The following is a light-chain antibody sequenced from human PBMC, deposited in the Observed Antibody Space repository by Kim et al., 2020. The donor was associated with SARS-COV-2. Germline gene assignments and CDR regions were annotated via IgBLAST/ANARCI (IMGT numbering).Light chain of an antibody. CDR3: SSYTSSSTLL. CDR2: DVS. J-gene: IGLJ2*01. CDR1: SSDVGGYNY. V-gene: IGLV2-14*03. Sequence: QSALTQPASVSGSPGQSIAISCTGTSSDVGGYNYVSWFQQHPGNAPKLMIYDVSNRPSGVSNRFSGSKSGNTASLTISGLQAEDEADYYCSSYTSSSTLLFGGGTQLTVL.